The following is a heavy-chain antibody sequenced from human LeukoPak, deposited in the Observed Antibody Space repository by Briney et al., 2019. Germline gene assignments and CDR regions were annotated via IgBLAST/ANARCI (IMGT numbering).Heavy chain of an antibody. V-gene: IGHV3-21*01. CDR1: GFTFSSHS. D-gene: IGHD2-2*01. CDR2: ISSSSSYI. CDR3: AREVVPAF. Sequence: GGSLRLSCAASGFTFSSHSMNWARQAPGKGLEWVSSISSSSSYIYYADSVKGRFTISRDNAKNSLYLQMNSLRAEDTTVYYCAREVVPAFWGQGTLVTVSS. J-gene: IGHJ4*02.